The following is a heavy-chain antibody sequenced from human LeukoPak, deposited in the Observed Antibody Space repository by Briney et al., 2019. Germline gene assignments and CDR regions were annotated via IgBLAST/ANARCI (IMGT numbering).Heavy chain of an antibody. Sequence: SETLSLTCSVSGDSVTSSYWNWIRQPPGKGLEWIGYVSSDGTTTYTPSLRSRLIMSVDTTKNDISLILTSVTAADTAIYYCARLHCIVEGCYHHWGQATLVTVSS. V-gene: IGHV4-59*08. D-gene: IGHD2-15*01. J-gene: IGHJ4*02. CDR1: GDSVTSSY. CDR2: VSSDGTT. CDR3: ARLHCIVEGCYHH.